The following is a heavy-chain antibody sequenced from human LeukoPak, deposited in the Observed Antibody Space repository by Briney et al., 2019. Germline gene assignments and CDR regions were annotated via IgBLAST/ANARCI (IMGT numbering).Heavy chain of an antibody. Sequence: GGSLRLSCAASGFTVSGYFITWLRQAPGKGLEWVSRTRTKARNYNTEYATSVKGRFTVSRDDSNNSVYLQMNSLRTDDTAVYYCGRDSTIGYYWTVWGQGTLVTVSS. V-gene: IGHV3-72*01. CDR2: TRTKARNYNT. CDR1: GFTVSGYF. J-gene: IGHJ4*02. D-gene: IGHD3-22*01. CDR3: GRDSTIGYYWTV.